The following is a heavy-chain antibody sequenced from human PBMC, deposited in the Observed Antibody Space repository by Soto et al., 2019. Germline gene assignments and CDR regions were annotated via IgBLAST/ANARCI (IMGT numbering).Heavy chain of an antibody. CDR2: IYHSGST. V-gene: IGHV4-30-2*01. CDR3: ARGRITMVRGVIIDYYFDY. CDR1: GGSISSGGYS. J-gene: IGHJ4*02. D-gene: IGHD3-10*01. Sequence: QLQLQESGSGLVKPSQTLSLTCAVSGGSISSGGYSWSWIRQPPGKGLECIGYIYHSGSTYYNPSLKSRVTISVDRSKNQFSLKLSSVTAADTAVYYCARGRITMVRGVIIDYYFDYWGQGTLVTVSS.